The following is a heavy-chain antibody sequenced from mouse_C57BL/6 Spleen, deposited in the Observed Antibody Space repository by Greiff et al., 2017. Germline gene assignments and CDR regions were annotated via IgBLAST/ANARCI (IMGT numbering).Heavy chain of an antibody. J-gene: IGHJ4*01. CDR3: ARSYYDYDYYAMDY. D-gene: IGHD2-4*01. CDR1: GYTFTDYY. V-gene: IGHV1-47*01. CDR2: FHPYNDDT. Sequence: QVQLQQSGPELVKPGASVKISCKASGYTFTDYYMNWVKQNHGKSLEWIGNFHPYNDDTKYNEKFKGKATLTVEKSSSTVYLELIRLTSDDSAVYYCARSYYDYDYYAMDYWGQGTSVTVSS.